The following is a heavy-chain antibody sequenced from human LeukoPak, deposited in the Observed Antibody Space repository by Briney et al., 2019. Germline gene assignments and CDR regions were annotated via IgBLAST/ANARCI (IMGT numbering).Heavy chain of an antibody. CDR2: IKQDGSEK. Sequence: PGGSLRLSCAASGFTFSSYWMSWVRQAPGKGLEWVANIKQDGSEKYYVDSVKGRFTISRDNAKNSLYLQMNSLRAEDTAVYYCARDSNSSGYYYDFDYWGQGTLVTVSS. CDR3: ARDSNSSGYYYDFDY. J-gene: IGHJ4*02. CDR1: GFTFSSYW. V-gene: IGHV3-7*01. D-gene: IGHD3-22*01.